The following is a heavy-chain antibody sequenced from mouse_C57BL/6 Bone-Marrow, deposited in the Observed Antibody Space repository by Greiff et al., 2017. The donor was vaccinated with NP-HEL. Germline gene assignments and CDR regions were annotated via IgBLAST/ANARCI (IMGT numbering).Heavy chain of an antibody. D-gene: IGHD1-1*02. CDR3: ARSLWCPFAY. Sequence: EVQLQQSGPELVKPGASVKISCKASGYTFTDYYMNWVKQSHGKSLEWIGDINPNNGGTSYNQKFKGKATLTVDKSSSTAYMELRSLTSEDSAVYYCARSLWCPFAYWGQGTLVTVSA. V-gene: IGHV1-26*01. J-gene: IGHJ3*01. CDR2: INPNNGGT. CDR1: GYTFTDYY.